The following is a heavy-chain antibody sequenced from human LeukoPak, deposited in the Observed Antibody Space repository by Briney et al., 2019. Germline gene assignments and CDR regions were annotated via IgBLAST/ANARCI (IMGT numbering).Heavy chain of an antibody. CDR3: ARAPDYDSSGYYSTFGEYFQH. CDR2: IIPIFGTA. D-gene: IGHD3-22*01. V-gene: IGHV1-69*13. J-gene: IGHJ1*01. CDR1: GYTFRDYF. Sequence: SVKVSCKSSGYTFRDYFLHWVRQAPGQGLEWMGGIIPIFGTANYAQKFQGRVTITADESTSTAYMELSSLRSEDTAVYYCARAPDYDSSGYYSTFGEYFQHWGQGTLVTVSS.